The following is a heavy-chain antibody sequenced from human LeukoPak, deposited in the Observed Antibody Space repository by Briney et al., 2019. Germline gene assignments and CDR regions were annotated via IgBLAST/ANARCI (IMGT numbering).Heavy chain of an antibody. J-gene: IGHJ4*02. Sequence: SGGSLRLSCAVSGFTFSDYYMSWIRQAPGKGLEWVSYISSGGSTISHADSVRGRFTISRDNAENSLYLQMNSLRAADTAVYYCARREAAGRCFDYWGQGTLVTVSS. CDR1: GFTFSDYY. V-gene: IGHV3-11*01. CDR2: ISSGGSTI. D-gene: IGHD6-13*01. CDR3: ARREAAGRCFDY.